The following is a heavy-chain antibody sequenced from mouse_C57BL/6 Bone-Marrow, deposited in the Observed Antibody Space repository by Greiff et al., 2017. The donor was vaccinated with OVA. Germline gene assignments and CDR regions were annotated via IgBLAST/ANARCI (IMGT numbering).Heavy chain of an antibody. D-gene: IGHD2-5*01. CDR3: TTDSNYVMDY. CDR1: GFNIKDDY. V-gene: IGHV14-4*01. Sequence: EVQLQQSGAELVRPGASVKLSCTASGFNIKDDYMHWVKQRPEQGLEWIGWLDPENGDTEYASKFQGKATITADTSSNTAYLQLSSLTSEDTSVYYCTTDSNYVMDYWGQGTSVTVSS. J-gene: IGHJ4*01. CDR2: LDPENGDT.